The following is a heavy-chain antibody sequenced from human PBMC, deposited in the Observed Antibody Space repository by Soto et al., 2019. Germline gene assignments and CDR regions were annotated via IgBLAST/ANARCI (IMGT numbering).Heavy chain of an antibody. V-gene: IGHV2-26*01. J-gene: IGHJ4*02. CDR1: GFSLSNARMG. CDR3: ARMIYDNSGYSLNVDY. D-gene: IGHD3-22*01. Sequence: SGPTLVNPTETLTLTCTVSGFSLSNARMGVSWIRQPPGKALEWVAHIFPNDEKSYSTSLKSRLTISKDTSKSQVVLTMTNMDPVDTATYYCARMIYDNSGYSLNVDYWGQGTLVTVSS. CDR2: IFPNDEK.